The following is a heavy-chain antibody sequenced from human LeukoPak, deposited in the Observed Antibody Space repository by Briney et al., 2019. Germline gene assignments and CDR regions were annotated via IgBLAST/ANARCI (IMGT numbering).Heavy chain of an antibody. CDR1: GFTFEDYA. CDR2: ISWNSDTI. J-gene: IGHJ4*02. D-gene: IGHD3-10*02. V-gene: IGHV3-9*01. CDR3: ARDRYYVLDY. Sequence: PGRSLRLSCAASGFTFEDYAMFWVRQAPGKGLEWVSGISWNSDTIEYADSVKGRFTISRDNAKNSLYLQMNSLRAEDTAVYYCARDRYYVLDYWGQGILVTVSS.